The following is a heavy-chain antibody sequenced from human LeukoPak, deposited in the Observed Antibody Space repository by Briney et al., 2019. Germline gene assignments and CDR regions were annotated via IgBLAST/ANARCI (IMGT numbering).Heavy chain of an antibody. V-gene: IGHV3-15*01. CDR1: GFSFNDAW. J-gene: IGHJ4*02. Sequence: GGSLRLSCTASGFSFNDAWMTGVRQAPGKGLEWVGRIKPIATGGTTEYAAPVKGRFTISRDDSKDPVYLQMNSLEREDTAVYYCSTPPDWGQGTLVTVSS. CDR2: IKPIATGGTT. CDR3: STPPD.